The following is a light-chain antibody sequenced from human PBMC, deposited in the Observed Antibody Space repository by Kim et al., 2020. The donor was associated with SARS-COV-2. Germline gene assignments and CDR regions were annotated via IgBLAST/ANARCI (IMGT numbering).Light chain of an antibody. V-gene: IGLV2-18*02. J-gene: IGLJ3*02. CDR2: EVS. Sequence: GQSFTISCTGTNSDVGSYNRVSWYQQPPGIVPKLMIYEVSNRPSGVPDRFSGSKSGNTASLTISGLQAEDEADYYCSSYTTSSTVVFGGGTQLTVL. CDR1: NSDVGSYNR. CDR3: SSYTTSSTVV.